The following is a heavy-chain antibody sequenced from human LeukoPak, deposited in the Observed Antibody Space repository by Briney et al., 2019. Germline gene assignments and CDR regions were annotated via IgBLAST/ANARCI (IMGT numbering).Heavy chain of an antibody. D-gene: IGHD1-26*01. CDR2: IYYSGST. V-gene: IGHV4-31*03. Sequence: SQTLSLTCTVSGGSISSGGYSWSWIRQHPGKGLEWIGYIYYSGSTYYNPSLKSRVTISVDTSMNQFSLKLSSVTAADTAVYYCARDLWSGSYTGAFDIWGQGTMVTVSS. J-gene: IGHJ3*02. CDR3: ARDLWSGSYTGAFDI. CDR1: GGSISSGGYS.